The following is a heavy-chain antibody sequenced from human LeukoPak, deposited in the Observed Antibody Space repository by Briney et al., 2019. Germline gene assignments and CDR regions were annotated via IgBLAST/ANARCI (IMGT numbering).Heavy chain of an antibody. CDR3: ARAHYYDSKTGFDY. J-gene: IGHJ4*02. D-gene: IGHD3-22*01. V-gene: IGHV1-2*02. CDR1: RYTFTGYY. CDR2: INPNSGGT. Sequence: ASVKVSCKASRYTFTGYYMHWVRQAPGQGLEWMGWINPNSGGTNYAQKFQGRVTMTRDTSISTAYMELSRLRSDDTAVYYCARAHYYDSKTGFDYWGQGTLVTVSS.